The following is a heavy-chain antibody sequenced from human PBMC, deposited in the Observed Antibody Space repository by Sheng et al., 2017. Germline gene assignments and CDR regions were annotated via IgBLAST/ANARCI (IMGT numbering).Heavy chain of an antibody. D-gene: IGHD2-15*01. V-gene: IGHV3-7*01. J-gene: IGHJ4*02. Sequence: EVQLVESGGGLVQPGGSLRLSCAASGFTFSSYWMSWVRQAPGKGLEWVANIKEDGSEKYYVDSVKGRFAVSRDNARNSLYLQMNSLRVEDTAVYYCTRDRYGGTSYWGQGTLVTVSS. CDR2: IKEDGSEK. CDR3: TRDRYGGTSY. CDR1: GFTFSSYW.